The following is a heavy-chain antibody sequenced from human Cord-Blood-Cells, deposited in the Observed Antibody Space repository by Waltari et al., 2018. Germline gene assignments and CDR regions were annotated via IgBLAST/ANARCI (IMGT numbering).Heavy chain of an antibody. CDR2: INPNSGGT. V-gene: IGHV1-2*02. Sequence: QVQLVQSGAEVKKPGASVKVSCKASGYTFPGYYMHWVRQATGQGLEWMGWINPNSGGTNYAQKFQGRVTMTRDTSISTAYMELSRLRSDVTAVYYCASGYCSSTSCTNWFDPRGQGTLVTVSS. CDR1: GYTFPGYY. J-gene: IGHJ5*02. D-gene: IGHD2-2*03. CDR3: ASGYCSSTSCTNWFDP.